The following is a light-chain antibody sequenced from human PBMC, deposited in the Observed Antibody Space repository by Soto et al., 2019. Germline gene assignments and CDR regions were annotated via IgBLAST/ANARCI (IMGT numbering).Light chain of an antibody. CDR2: AAS. CDR1: QSISTY. Sequence: DIQMTQSPSSLSASVGDRVTITCRASQSISTYVSWYQHKPGKAPKLLIYAASSLQSGVPSRFSGSGSVTDFTLTISSLQPEDSATYYCQQTYSTWTFGQGTQVEIK. J-gene: IGKJ1*01. V-gene: IGKV1-39*01. CDR3: QQTYSTWT.